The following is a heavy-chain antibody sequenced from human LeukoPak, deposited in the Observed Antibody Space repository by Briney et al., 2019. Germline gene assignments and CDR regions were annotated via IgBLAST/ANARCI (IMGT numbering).Heavy chain of an antibody. CDR3: VRQGSRSVLYERGIDY. D-gene: IGHD3-3*01. CDR1: GASITNYY. CDR2: ISYSGTT. Sequence: SETLSLTCTVSGASITNYYWTWIRQPPGKGLEWIGFISYSGTTNYSPSLKSRVSISIDTSKTQFSLKLASVTAADTAVYYCVRQGSRSVLYERGIDYWGPGTLVTASS. V-gene: IGHV4-59*08. J-gene: IGHJ4*02.